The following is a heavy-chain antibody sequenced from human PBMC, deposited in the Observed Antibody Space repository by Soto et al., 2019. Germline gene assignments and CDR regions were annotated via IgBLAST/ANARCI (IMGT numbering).Heavy chain of an antibody. J-gene: IGHJ4*02. D-gene: IGHD2-8*01. Sequence: VQLVESGGGLVKPGGSLRLSCAASGFTFSNAWMSWVRQAPGKGLEWVGRIKSKTDGGTTDYAVPVKGRFTISRDDSKNTLYLQMNSLKTEDTAVYYCTTVVDNLVYDSYWGQGTLVTVSS. V-gene: IGHV3-15*01. CDR1: GFTFSNAW. CDR2: IKSKTDGGTT. CDR3: TTVVDNLVYDSY.